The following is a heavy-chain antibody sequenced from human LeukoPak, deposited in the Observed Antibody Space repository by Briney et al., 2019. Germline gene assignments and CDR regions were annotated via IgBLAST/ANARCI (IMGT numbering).Heavy chain of an antibody. CDR2: IYHSGST. J-gene: IGHJ4*02. CDR1: GGSISSSNW. Sequence: SETLSLTCAVSGGSISSSNWWSWVRQPPGKGLEWIGEIYHSGSTNYNPSLKSRVTISVDKSKNQFSLKLSSVTAADTAVYYCASLGAVAGKKDDYWGQGTLVTVSS. CDR3: ASLGAVAGKKDDY. D-gene: IGHD6-19*01. V-gene: IGHV4-4*02.